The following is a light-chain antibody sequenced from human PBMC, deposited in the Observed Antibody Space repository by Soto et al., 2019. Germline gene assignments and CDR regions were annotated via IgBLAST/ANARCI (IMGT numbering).Light chain of an antibody. CDR3: QQYNDYPYT. CDR1: QSITNW. V-gene: IGKV1-5*01. Sequence: DIQMAQSPSTLSASVGGRVTITCRASQSITNWLAWYQQKPGKAPKLLIFDASSLESGVPSRFSGSGSGTEFTLTISSLQPDDFATYYCQQYNDYPYTFGQGTKLEIK. J-gene: IGKJ2*01. CDR2: DAS.